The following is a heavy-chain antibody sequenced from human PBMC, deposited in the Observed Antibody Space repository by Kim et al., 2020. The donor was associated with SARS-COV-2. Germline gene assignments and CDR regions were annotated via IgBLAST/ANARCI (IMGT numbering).Heavy chain of an antibody. CDR3: AGGVITMIVVAPAFDI. J-gene: IGHJ3*02. D-gene: IGHD3-22*01. Sequence: KCQGRVTITRDTSASTAYMELSSLRSEDTAVYYCAGGVITMIVVAPAFDIWGQGTMVTVSS. V-gene: IGHV1-3*01.